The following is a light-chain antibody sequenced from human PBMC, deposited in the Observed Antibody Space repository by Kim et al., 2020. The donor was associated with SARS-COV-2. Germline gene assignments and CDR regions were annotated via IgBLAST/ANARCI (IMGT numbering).Light chain of an antibody. CDR1: QDIRND. J-gene: IGKJ5*01. CDR3: LQHNTYPIT. Sequence: ASVGDRVTITCRASQDIRNDLGWYQQNQGKAPKLLIYAASSLQSGVASRFSGSGSGTEFTLTISSLQPEDFANYYCLQHNTYPITCVQETRLEIK. CDR2: AAS. V-gene: IGKV1-17*01.